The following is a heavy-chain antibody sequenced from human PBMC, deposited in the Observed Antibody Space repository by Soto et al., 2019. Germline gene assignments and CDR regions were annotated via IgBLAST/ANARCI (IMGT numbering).Heavy chain of an antibody. Sequence: QVHLVESGGGVVQPGTSLRLSCAASGFTFKDYGLHWIRQAPGTGLEWVALISHGGGFKYYGDSVKGRFTISRDNAKSTLYLQMNSLRINDTAVDYCAKALIRWYSNSHYGVDVWGQGTTGTVSS. CDR2: ISHGGGFK. V-gene: IGHV3-30*18. CDR3: AKALIRWYSNSHYGVDV. CDR1: GFTFKDYG. D-gene: IGHD4-4*01. J-gene: IGHJ6*02.